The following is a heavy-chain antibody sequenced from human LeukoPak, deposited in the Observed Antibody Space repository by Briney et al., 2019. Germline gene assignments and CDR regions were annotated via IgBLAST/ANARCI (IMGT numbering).Heavy chain of an antibody. D-gene: IGHD1-26*01. V-gene: IGHV4-34*01. CDR1: GGSFSGYY. Sequence: PSETLSLTCAVYGGSFSGYYWSWIRQPPGKGLEWIGEINHSGSTNYNPSLKSRVTISVDTSKNQFSLKLSSVTAADTAVYYRAGGPSGSYSNFDYWGQGTLVTVSS. J-gene: IGHJ4*02. CDR3: AGGPSGSYSNFDY. CDR2: INHSGST.